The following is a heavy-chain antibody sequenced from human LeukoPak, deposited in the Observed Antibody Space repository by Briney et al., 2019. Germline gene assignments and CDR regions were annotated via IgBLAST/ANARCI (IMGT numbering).Heavy chain of an antibody. Sequence: GGSLRLSCAASGFTFSSYEVNWVRQAPGKGLEWVSYISSSGSTIYYADSVKGRFTISRDNAKNSLYLQMNSLRAEDTAVYYCARVAGSYSPAFDIWGQGTMVTVSS. D-gene: IGHD1-26*01. CDR2: ISSSGSTI. J-gene: IGHJ3*02. CDR1: GFTFSSYE. V-gene: IGHV3-48*03. CDR3: ARVAGSYSPAFDI.